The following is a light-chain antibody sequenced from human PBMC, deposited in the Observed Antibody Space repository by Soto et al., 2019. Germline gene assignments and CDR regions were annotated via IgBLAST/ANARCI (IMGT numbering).Light chain of an antibody. CDR3: QQYESLPT. V-gene: IGKV1-33*01. CDR1: DDIINS. J-gene: IGKJ4*01. Sequence: DIQVTQSPSSLSASVGDRVTITCQASDDIINSLNWYQQKPGKAPKLLIHDASILQTGVPSRFSGSGSVTHFTFTISSLQPEDVATYYCQQYESLPTFGGGTKVDIK. CDR2: DAS.